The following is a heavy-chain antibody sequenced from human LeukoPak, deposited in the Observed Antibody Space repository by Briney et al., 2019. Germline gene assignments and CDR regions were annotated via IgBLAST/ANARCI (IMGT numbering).Heavy chain of an antibody. CDR1: GFTFSSYA. CDR2: IRGDSRDT. CDR3: AKEYCSNGVCYVGFDS. Sequence: QPGGSLRLSCAASGFTFSSYAMTWVRQGPGKGLEWVSSIRGDSRDTYYADSVKGRFIISRDNSKNTLNLRLNSLKAEDTAVYFCAKEYCSNGVCYVGFDSWGREPWSPSLQ. J-gene: IGHJ4*02. D-gene: IGHD2-8*01. V-gene: IGHV3-23*01.